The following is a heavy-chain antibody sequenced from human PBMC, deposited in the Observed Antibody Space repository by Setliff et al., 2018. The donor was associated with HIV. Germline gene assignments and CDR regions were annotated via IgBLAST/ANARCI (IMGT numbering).Heavy chain of an antibody. CDR3: VRCSNRNYVTNAFDI. CDR1: AVSIGSYY. Sequence: SETLSLTCTVSAVSIGSYYWSWIRQPAGKGLEWIGRAYMSVTSNYNPSLRSRVTISVDTSKNQFSLKVNSVTAADSAVYYCVRCSNRNYVTNAFDIWGQGTTVTVSS. V-gene: IGHV4-4*07. J-gene: IGHJ3*02. D-gene: IGHD1-7*01. CDR2: AYMSVTS.